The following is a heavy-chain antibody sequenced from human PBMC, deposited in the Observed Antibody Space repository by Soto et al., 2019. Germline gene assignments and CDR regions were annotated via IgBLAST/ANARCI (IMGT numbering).Heavy chain of an antibody. CDR3: ARGRGDCSGGSCYFDY. D-gene: IGHD2-15*01. J-gene: IGHJ4*02. CDR2: INHSGST. Sequence: QVQLQQWGAGLLKPSETLSLTCAVYGGSFSGYYWSWIRQPPGKGLEWIGEINHSGSTNYNPSLKRRVTISVDTSKNQFSLKLSSVTAADTAVYYCARGRGDCSGGSCYFDYWGQGTLVTVSS. CDR1: GGSFSGYY. V-gene: IGHV4-34*01.